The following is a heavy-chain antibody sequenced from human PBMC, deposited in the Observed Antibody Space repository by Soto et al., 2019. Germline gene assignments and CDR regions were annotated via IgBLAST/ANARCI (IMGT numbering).Heavy chain of an antibody. Sequence: QVQLQESGPGLVKPSETLSLTCAVSGDSVSNDNYYWSWIRQPPGKGLEWIGSIYYSGTTNYNSYLKSRLSFSVDMSKNQFSLKLASVTAADTAVYFCARSQRGRTAFTFDYWGQGALVTVSS. CDR2: IYYSGTT. J-gene: IGHJ4*02. D-gene: IGHD3-16*01. CDR3: ARSQRGRTAFTFDY. V-gene: IGHV4-61*01. CDR1: GDSVSNDNYY.